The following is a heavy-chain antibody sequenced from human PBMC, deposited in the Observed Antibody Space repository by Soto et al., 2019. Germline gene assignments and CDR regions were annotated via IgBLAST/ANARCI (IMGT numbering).Heavy chain of an antibody. V-gene: IGHV2-26*01. CDR2: IFSNDEK. CDR3: ARLKWELFWFDP. D-gene: IGHD1-26*01. J-gene: IGHJ5*02. Sequence: QVTLKESGPVLVNPTETLTLTCTVSGFSLSNARMGVSWIRQPPGKALEWLAHIFSNDEKSYSTSLKSRLTISKDTSKSQVVVTMTNMDPVDTATYYCARLKWELFWFDPWGQGTLVTVSS. CDR1: GFSLSNARMG.